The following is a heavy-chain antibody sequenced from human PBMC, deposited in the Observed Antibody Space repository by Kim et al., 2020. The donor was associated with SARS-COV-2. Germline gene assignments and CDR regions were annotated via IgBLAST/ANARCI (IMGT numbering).Heavy chain of an antibody. CDR2: IYYSGST. CDR3: ARDRVLTLRYFEWTQYWYRDL. V-gene: IGHV4-31*03. J-gene: IGHJ2*01. D-gene: IGHD3-9*01. Sequence: SETLSLTCTVSGGSISSGGYYWSWIRQHQGKGLEWIGYIYYSGSTYYNPSLKSRVIISVDTSKNQFSLKLSSVTAADTAVYYCARDRVLTLRYFEWTQYWYRDLWGRSTLVTFSS. CDR1: GGSISSGGYY.